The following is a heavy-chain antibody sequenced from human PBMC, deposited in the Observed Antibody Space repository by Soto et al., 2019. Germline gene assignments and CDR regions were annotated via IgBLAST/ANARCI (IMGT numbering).Heavy chain of an antibody. V-gene: IGHV3-30-3*01. Sequence: GGSLRLSCVASGFTFSSYAMHWVRQAPGKGLEWVAVISYDGSNKYYADSVKGRFTISRDNSKNTLYLQMNSLRAEDTAVYYCARVYRNSSSSIVPYYFDYWGQGTLVTVSS. CDR1: GFTFSSYA. CDR2: ISYDGSNK. CDR3: ARVYRNSSSSIVPYYFDY. J-gene: IGHJ4*02. D-gene: IGHD6-6*01.